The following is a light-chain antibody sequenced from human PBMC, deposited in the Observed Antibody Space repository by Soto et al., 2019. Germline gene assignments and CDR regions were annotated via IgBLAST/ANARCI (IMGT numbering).Light chain of an antibody. V-gene: IGKV3-15*01. CDR1: ESVHRN. Sequence: EMVMTQSPATLSVSPGERVTLSCRASESVHRNLAWYQQKPGQGTSLLIYYASTRATGVPDRVTGSGSGTECTLTRSSLQSEDFGVYHCHHYSNGPPTFGPGTKVEI. J-gene: IGKJ3*01. CDR2: YAS. CDR3: HHYSNGPPT.